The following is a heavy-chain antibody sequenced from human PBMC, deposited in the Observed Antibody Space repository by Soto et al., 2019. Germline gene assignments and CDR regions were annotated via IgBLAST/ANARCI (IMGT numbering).Heavy chain of an antibody. D-gene: IGHD3-22*01. J-gene: IGHJ6*02. V-gene: IGHV1-69*13. Sequence: VKVSCKASGGTFSSYAISWVRQAPGQGLEWMGGIIPIFGTANYAQKFQGRVTITADESTSTAYMELSSLRSEDTAVYYCARGGTMTSLSTLDVWGQGTTVTVS. CDR3: ARGGTMTSLSTLDV. CDR1: GGTFSSYA. CDR2: IIPIFGTA.